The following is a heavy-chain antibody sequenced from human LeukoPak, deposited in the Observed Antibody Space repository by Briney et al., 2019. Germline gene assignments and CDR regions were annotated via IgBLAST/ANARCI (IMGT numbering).Heavy chain of an antibody. CDR1: GGSISSSSYY. Sequence: KASETLSLTCTVSGGSISSSSYYWGWIRQPPGKGLEWIGSIYYSGSTYYNPSLKSRVTISVDTSKNQFSLKLSSVTAADTAVYYCARGPSRRLQDAFDIRGQGTMVTVSS. J-gene: IGHJ3*02. CDR3: ARGPSRRLQDAFDI. V-gene: IGHV4-39*07. CDR2: IYYSGST.